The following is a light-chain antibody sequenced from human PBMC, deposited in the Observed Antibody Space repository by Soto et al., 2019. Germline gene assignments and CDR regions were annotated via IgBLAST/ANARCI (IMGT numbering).Light chain of an antibody. J-gene: IGKJ2*01. V-gene: IGKV3-11*01. CDR3: QQRSIWPPRYT. CDR2: DAS. Sequence: DIVLTQSPATLSSSPGERATLSCRASQSVGRYLAWYQQKPGQAPRLLIYDASTRASGIPARFSGSGSGTDFTLTISSLEPEDFAIYYCQQRSIWPPRYTFGQGTKVDIK. CDR1: QSVGRY.